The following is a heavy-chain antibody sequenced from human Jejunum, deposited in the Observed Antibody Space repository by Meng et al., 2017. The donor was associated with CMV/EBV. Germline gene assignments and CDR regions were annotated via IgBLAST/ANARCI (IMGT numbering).Heavy chain of an antibody. CDR2: ISGYNGYT. CDR3: ARKWDDAFDI. Sequence: CKTYGYTVRTYGGTWVRQAPGQGLEWLGWISGYNGYTFYAQNVQGRVTMTTDTSTTTTYMELRSLRSDDTAMYYCARKWDDAFDIWGQGTMVTVSS. CDR1: GYTVRTYG. D-gene: IGHD1-26*01. V-gene: IGHV1-18*01. J-gene: IGHJ3*02.